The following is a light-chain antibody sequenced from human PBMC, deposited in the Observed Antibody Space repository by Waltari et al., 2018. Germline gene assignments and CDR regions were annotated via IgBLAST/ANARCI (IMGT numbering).Light chain of an antibody. Sequence: DIVMTQAPDSVPVSLCERASINCKSSQSVLYSSNNKNYLAWYQQKPGQPPKLLIYWASTRESGVPDRFSGSGSGTDFTLTISSLQAEDVAVYYCQQYYSTLMYTFGQGTKLEIK. J-gene: IGKJ2*01. CDR1: QSVLYSSNNKNY. CDR3: QQYYSTLMYT. V-gene: IGKV4-1*01. CDR2: WAS.